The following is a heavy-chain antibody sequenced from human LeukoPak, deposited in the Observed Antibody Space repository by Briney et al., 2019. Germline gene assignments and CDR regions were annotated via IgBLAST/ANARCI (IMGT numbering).Heavy chain of an antibody. Sequence: PGGPLRLSCAASGVTFSDYYMSWIRQAPGKGLEWVSYISSSGSTIYYADSVKGRFTISRDNAKNSLYLQMNSLRAEDTAVYYCARVSPAYGYAFDIWGQGTMVTASS. J-gene: IGHJ3*02. CDR1: GVTFSDYY. V-gene: IGHV3-11*01. CDR2: ISSSGSTI. D-gene: IGHD4-17*01. CDR3: ARVSPAYGYAFDI.